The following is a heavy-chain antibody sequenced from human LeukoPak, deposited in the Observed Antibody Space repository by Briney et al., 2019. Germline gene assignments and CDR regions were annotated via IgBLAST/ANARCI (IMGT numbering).Heavy chain of an antibody. V-gene: IGHV4-59*01. CDR1: GGSISNYY. J-gene: IGHJ3*02. CDR3: SRVAGAFDI. CDR2: TYYSGST. Sequence: PSETLSLTCTVSGGSISNYYWSWIRQPPGKGLEWIGNTYYSGSTNYNPSLKTRVTISLDTSKILFALKLSSVTAADTAIYYCSRVAGAFDIWGQGTMVTVSS. D-gene: IGHD6-25*01.